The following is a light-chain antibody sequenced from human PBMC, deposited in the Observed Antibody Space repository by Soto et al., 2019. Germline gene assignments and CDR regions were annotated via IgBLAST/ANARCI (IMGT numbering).Light chain of an antibody. CDR2: GAS. J-gene: IGKJ2*01. V-gene: IGKV3-15*01. Sequence: EIVLTQSPGTLSVSLGERATLSCRASQSVGPNLAWYQQRPGQAPRLLIYGASKRATGVPPRFSGRGSGTEFTLTITSLQSEDFAVYYCHQYNNRPPYTFGQGTHLEIK. CDR3: HQYNNRPPYT. CDR1: QSVGPN.